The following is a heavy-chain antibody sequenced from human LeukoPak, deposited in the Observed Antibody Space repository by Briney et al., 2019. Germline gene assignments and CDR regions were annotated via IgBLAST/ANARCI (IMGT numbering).Heavy chain of an antibody. CDR2: IHPSDGST. CDR1: GYTFTGYY. J-gene: IGHJ6*03. D-gene: IGHD6-19*01. V-gene: IGHV1-46*01. CDR3: ARELGYSSGWPPLLADYYYYMDV. Sequence: GASVKVSCKASGYTFTGYYLHWVRQAPGQGLEWMGIIHPSDGSTTYAQKFHGRLTMTRDMSTSTVHMELSSLRSEDTAVYYCARELGYSSGWPPLLADYYYYMDVWGKGTTVTISS.